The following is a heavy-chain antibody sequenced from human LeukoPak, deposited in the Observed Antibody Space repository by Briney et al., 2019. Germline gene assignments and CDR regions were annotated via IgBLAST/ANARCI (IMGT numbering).Heavy chain of an antibody. Sequence: PSETLSLTYTVSGGSISSSSYYWGWIRQPPGKGLGWIGKIYYSGSTDYNPSLKSRVTISVDTSKNQFSLKLSSVTAADTAVYYCARRTYSGSYPYFDYWGPGNPGHRLL. V-gene: IGHV4-39*01. D-gene: IGHD1-26*01. CDR2: IYYSGST. J-gene: IGHJ4*02. CDR3: ARRTYSGSYPYFDY. CDR1: GGSISSSSYY.